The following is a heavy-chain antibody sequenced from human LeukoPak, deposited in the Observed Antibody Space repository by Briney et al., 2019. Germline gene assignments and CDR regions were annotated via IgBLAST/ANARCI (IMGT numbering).Heavy chain of an antibody. CDR3: ACDAESVRYRGYDMEY. V-gene: IGHV3-48*03. CDR2: ISSSGSSI. CDR1: GFSFSSYE. D-gene: IGHD5-12*01. J-gene: IGHJ4*02. Sequence: GGSLRLSCAASGFSFSSYEMNWFRQAPGKGLEWVSHISSSGSSIYYADSVKGRFTISRDNGQNSLYLQMNSLRGEDTGVYYCACDAESVRYRGYDMEYWGQGTLVTVSS.